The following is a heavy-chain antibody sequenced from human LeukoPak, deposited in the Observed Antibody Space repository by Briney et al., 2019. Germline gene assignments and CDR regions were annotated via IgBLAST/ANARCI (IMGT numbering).Heavy chain of an antibody. J-gene: IGHJ6*02. CDR1: GFTFSSYA. Sequence: GGSLRLSCAASGFTFSSYAMNWVRQAPGKGLEWVSIISASAYTTYYADSVKGRFTISRDNSKNTLYLQMNSLRVEDTAIYYCAKGHAKVDGAIFRQMDVWGQGTTVTVSS. D-gene: IGHD6-19*01. CDR2: ISASAYTT. CDR3: AKGHAKVDGAIFRQMDV. V-gene: IGHV3-23*01.